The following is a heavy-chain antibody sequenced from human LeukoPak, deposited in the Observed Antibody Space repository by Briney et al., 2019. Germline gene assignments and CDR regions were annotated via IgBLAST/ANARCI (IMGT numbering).Heavy chain of an antibody. V-gene: IGHV3-53*01. J-gene: IGHJ4*02. D-gene: IGHD1-26*01. CDR3: ARDVVGATYFD. Sequence: GGSLRLSCAASGFTVSSNYMTWVRQAPGKGLEWVSIIYSGGSTSYADSVKGRFTISRNNSKNTLYLQMNSLRAEDTAVYYCARDVVGATYFDWGQGTLVTVSS. CDR1: GFTVSSNY. CDR2: IYSGGST.